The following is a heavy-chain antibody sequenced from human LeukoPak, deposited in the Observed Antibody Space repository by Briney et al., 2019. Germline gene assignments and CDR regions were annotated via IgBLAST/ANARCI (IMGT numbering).Heavy chain of an antibody. D-gene: IGHD6-13*01. Sequence: GASLKISCKGSGSRFTSYWIGWVRQMPGKGLEWMGIIYPGDSDTRYSPSFQGQVTISADKSISTAYLQWSSLKASDTAVYYCARPGIAAAVSWFDPWGQGTLVTVSS. CDR1: GSRFTSYW. CDR2: IYPGDSDT. J-gene: IGHJ5*02. V-gene: IGHV5-51*01. CDR3: ARPGIAAAVSWFDP.